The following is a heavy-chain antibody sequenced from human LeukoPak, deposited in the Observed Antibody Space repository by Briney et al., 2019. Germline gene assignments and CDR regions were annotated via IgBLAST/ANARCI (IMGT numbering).Heavy chain of an antibody. Sequence: ASVKVSCKASGYTFTRYGINWVRQAPGHGLEWMGWISVYNGITNYAQILQGRVTMTADRSTSTAYMELRSLRSDDTAVYYCARGPPVFTVSRGDYWGQGTLVTVSS. J-gene: IGHJ4*02. CDR2: ISVYNGIT. CDR3: ARGPPVFTVSRGDY. V-gene: IGHV1-18*01. D-gene: IGHD4-17*01. CDR1: GYTFTRYG.